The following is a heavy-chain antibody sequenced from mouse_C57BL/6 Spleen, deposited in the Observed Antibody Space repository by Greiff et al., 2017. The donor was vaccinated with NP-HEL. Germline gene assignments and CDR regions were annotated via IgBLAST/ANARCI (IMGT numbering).Heavy chain of an antibody. V-gene: IGHV5-16*01. CDR2: INYDGSST. CDR1: GFTFSDYY. Sequence: EVKLVESEGGLVQPGSSMKLSCTASGFTFSDYYMAWVRQVPEKGLEWVANINYDGSSTYYLDSLKSRFIISRDNAKNILYLQMSSLKSEDTATYYCARDGLGYAMDYWGQGTSVTVSS. D-gene: IGHD4-1*01. J-gene: IGHJ4*01. CDR3: ARDGLGYAMDY.